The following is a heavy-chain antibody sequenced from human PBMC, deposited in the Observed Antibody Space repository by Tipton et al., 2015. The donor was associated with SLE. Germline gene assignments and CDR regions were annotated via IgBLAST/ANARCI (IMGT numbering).Heavy chain of an antibody. CDR2: IYYSGST. Sequence: TLSLTCTVSGGSMKSSGYYWGWIRQPPRMGLEWIGTIYYSGSTYYNPSLKSRVSISEDTSRNQFSLNLSSVTATDTAVYYCARVVGYASGWYDYWGQGTLVTVSS. CDR3: ARVVGYASGWYDY. J-gene: IGHJ4*02. CDR1: GGSMKSSGYY. V-gene: IGHV4-39*07. D-gene: IGHD6-19*01.